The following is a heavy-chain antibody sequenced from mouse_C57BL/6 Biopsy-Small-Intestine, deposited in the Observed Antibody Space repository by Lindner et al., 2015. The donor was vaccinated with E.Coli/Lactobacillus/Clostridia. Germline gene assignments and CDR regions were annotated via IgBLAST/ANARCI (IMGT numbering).Heavy chain of an antibody. CDR3: TREYYYGSSYGYFDV. CDR2: ISSGGDYI. D-gene: IGHD1-1*01. V-gene: IGHV5-9-1*02. J-gene: IGHJ1*03. CDR1: GFTFSSYA. Sequence: VQLQESGEGLVKPGGSLKLSCAASGFTFSSYAMSWVRQTPEKRLEWVAYISSGGDYIYYADTVKDRFTISRDNARNTLYLQMSSLKSEDTAMYYCTREYYYGSSYGYFDVWGTGTTVTVSS.